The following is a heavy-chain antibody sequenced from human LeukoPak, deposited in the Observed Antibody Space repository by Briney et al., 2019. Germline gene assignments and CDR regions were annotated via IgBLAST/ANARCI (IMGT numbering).Heavy chain of an antibody. V-gene: IGHV4-59*12. CDR3: ARSLRVAGHYYYYMDV. CDR1: GDSIRSYY. D-gene: IGHD6-19*01. J-gene: IGHJ6*03. Sequence: PSETLSLTCTVSGDSIRSYYWSWIRQPPGKGLEWIGYIYYSGSTKYNPSLKSRVTISVDTSKNQFSLKLSSVTAADTAVYYCARSLRVAGHYYYYMDVWGKGTTVTISS. CDR2: IYYSGST.